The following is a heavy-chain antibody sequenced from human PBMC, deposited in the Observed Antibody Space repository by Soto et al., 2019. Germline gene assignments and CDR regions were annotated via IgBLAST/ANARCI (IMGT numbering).Heavy chain of an antibody. Sequence: SEPLSLTCTVSGGSIRNYYWSWIRQPPGKGLGWIGYIHYSGSTKYNPSLKSRVTISADTSKNQFSLKLSSVTAADAAVYYCARGHYDFWSGYFATIDYWGQGTLVTVSS. D-gene: IGHD3-3*01. V-gene: IGHV4-59*08. CDR1: GGSIRNYY. CDR3: ARGHYDFWSGYFATIDY. CDR2: IHYSGST. J-gene: IGHJ4*02.